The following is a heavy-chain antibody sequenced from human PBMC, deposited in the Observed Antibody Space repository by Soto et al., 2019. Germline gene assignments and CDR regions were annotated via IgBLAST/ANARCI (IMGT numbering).Heavy chain of an antibody. CDR3: AKEDYDILTGLVNFDY. J-gene: IGHJ4*02. CDR2: ISGSGGST. Sequence: EVQLLESGGGLVQPGGSLRLSCAASGFTFSSYAMSWVRQAPGKGLEWVSAISGSGGSTYYADSVKGRFTISRDNSKNNLYLQMNRLRAEDTAVYYCAKEDYDILTGLVNFDYWRQGTLVTVSS. V-gene: IGHV3-23*01. D-gene: IGHD3-9*01. CDR1: GFTFSSYA.